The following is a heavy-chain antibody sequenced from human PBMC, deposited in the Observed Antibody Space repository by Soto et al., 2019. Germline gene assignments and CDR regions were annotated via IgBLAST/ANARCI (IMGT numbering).Heavy chain of an antibody. V-gene: IGHV4-59*08. J-gene: IGHJ3*01. CDR1: GGSISSYY. CDR3: ARPTKGGAFEL. Sequence: QVHLQESGPGLVKPSETLSLTCIVSGGSISSYYWSWIRQPPGKGLEWIGYTYYSGGTNYNPSLKXXVPVSVDMSNNQFSLRLTSVTAADTAVYYCARPTKGGAFELWGQGTMVTVSS. CDR2: TYYSGGT.